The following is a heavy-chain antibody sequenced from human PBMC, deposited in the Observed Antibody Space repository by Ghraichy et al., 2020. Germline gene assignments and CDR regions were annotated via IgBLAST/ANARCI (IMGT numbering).Heavy chain of an antibody. J-gene: IGHJ3*02. D-gene: IGHD6-13*01. V-gene: IGHV2-5*01. CDR2: IYWNDDK. CDR1: GFSLSTSGVG. Sequence: SGPTLVKPTQTLTLTCTFSGFSLSTSGVGVGWIRQPPGKALEWLALIYWNDDKRYSPSLKSRLTITKDTSKNQVVLTMTNMDPVDTATYYCAHLSDGYSSSWVHFDIWGQGTMVTVSS. CDR3: AHLSDGYSSSWVHFDI.